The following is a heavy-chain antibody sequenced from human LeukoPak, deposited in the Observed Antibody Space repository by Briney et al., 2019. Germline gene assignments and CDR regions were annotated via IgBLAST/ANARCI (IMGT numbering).Heavy chain of an antibody. CDR2: VHYSLPR. CDR1: GDSMNGHF. V-gene: IGHV4-59*11. J-gene: IGHJ4*02. D-gene: IGHD5-24*01. CDR3: ACYNFVGRTFDC. Sequence: SETLSLTCSVSGDSMNGHFWSWIRQSPGKGLEWIGNVHYSLPRNFSPSLKSRVTISMDTSRSQFSLKLGTVTAADTAVYYCACYNFVGRTFDCWGQGTLVTVSS.